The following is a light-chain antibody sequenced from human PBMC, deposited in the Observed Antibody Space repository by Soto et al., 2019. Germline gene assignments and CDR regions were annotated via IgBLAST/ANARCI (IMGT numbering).Light chain of an antibody. CDR3: QHRHSYPIT. J-gene: IGKJ5*01. CDR2: SAS. Sequence: DIPLTQSPSFLSASVGDRVTITCRASQYINFYLAWYQQKPGKAPKLLIHSASTLHDGVPSRFSGSGSGTEFTLTISSLQPEDFATYYCQHRHSYPITFGQGTRL. V-gene: IGKV1-9*01. CDR1: QYINFY.